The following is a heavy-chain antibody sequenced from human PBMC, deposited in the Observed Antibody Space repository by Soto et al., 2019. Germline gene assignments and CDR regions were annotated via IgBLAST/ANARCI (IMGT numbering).Heavy chain of an antibody. V-gene: IGHV1-8*01. Sequence: ASVKVSCKASGNTFTSYDINWVRQATGHGLEWMGWINPNSGNIGYAQKFQGRVTMTRDTAIRTAYMEVGRLRSDDTAVYYCARGRASGSYYLLDYWGQGTLVTVSS. CDR3: ARGRASGSYYLLDY. CDR1: GNTFTSYD. J-gene: IGHJ4*02. CDR2: INPNSGNI. D-gene: IGHD3-10*01.